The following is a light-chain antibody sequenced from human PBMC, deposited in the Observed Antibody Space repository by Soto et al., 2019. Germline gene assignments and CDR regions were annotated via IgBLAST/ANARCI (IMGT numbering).Light chain of an antibody. V-gene: IGKV3D-15*01. CDR2: GTS. J-gene: IGKJ4*01. Sequence: EIVMTQSPATLSLSPGERATLSCRASQSVNSSLAWCQQKAGQAPRLLIYGTSTRATGIPARFSGSGSGTEFTLTISSLQSEDFAVYYCQQYNNWPPNLTFGGGTKVDIK. CDR3: QQYNNWPPNLT. CDR1: QSVNSS.